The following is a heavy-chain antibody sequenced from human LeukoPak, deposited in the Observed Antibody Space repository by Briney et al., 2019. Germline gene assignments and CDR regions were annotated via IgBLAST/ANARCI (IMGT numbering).Heavy chain of an antibody. J-gene: IGHJ6*02. D-gene: IGHD5-18*01. CDR3: ARDVDTAMASHYYYYYGMDV. V-gene: IGHV3-11*01. Sequence: GGSLRLSCAASGFTFSDYYMSWIRQAPGKGLEWVSYISSGGSTIYYADSVKGRFTISRDNAKNSLYLQMNSLRAEDTAVYYCARDVDTAMASHYYYYYGMDVWGQGTTVTVSS. CDR1: GFTFSDYY. CDR2: ISSGGSTI.